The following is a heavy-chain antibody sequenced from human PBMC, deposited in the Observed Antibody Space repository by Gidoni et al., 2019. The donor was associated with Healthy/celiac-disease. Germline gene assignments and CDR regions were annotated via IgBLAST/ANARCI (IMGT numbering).Heavy chain of an antibody. Sequence: YGDSVKGRFTISRDNAKNSLYLQMNSLRAEDTAVYYCARDSDSSGYYSPRGDYWGQGTLVTVSS. D-gene: IGHD3-22*01. J-gene: IGHJ4*02. CDR3: ARDSDSSGYYSPRGDY. V-gene: IGHV3-21*01.